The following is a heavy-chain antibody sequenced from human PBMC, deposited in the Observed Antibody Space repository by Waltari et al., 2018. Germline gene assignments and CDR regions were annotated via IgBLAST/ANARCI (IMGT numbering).Heavy chain of an antibody. Sequence: EVQLVESGGGLIQPGGSLRLSCAVSGFTVSTNYMSWVRQAPGKGLEWVSVIYTGGDTYYADSVKGRFSISRDNSKNTLYLQMNSLRVEDTAIYYCARGWIGTTRLGHDGMDVWGQGTTVTVSS. CDR2: IYTGGDT. V-gene: IGHV3-53*01. J-gene: IGHJ6*02. CDR3: ARGWIGTTRLGHDGMDV. D-gene: IGHD4-17*01. CDR1: GFTVSTNY.